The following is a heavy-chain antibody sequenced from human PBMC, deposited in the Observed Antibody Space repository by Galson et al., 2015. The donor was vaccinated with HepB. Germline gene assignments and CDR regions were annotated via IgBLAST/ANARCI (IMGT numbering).Heavy chain of an antibody. CDR2: ISWDGGST. CDR3: AKEGYSGYDHPLDY. J-gene: IGHJ4*02. Sequence: SLRLSCAASGFTFDDYTMHWVRQAPGKGLEWVSLISWDGGSTYYADSVKGRFTISRDNSKNSLYLQMNSLRTEDTALYYCAKEGYSGYDHPLDYWGQGTLVTVSS. V-gene: IGHV3-43*01. D-gene: IGHD5-12*01. CDR1: GFTFDDYT.